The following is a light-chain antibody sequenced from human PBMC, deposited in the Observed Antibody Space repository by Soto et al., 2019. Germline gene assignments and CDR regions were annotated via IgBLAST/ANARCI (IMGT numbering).Light chain of an antibody. CDR2: DNS. CDR1: SSNIGAGYD. V-gene: IGLV1-40*01. J-gene: IGLJ1*01. CDR3: QSYDSSLSVYV. Sequence: QSVLTQPPSVSGAPGQRVTISCTGSSSNIGAGYDVHWYQQLPGTAPKLLIYDNSNRPSGVPDRFSASKSGTSASLAITGLQAEDEAGYYCQSYDSSLSVYVFGTGTKVT.